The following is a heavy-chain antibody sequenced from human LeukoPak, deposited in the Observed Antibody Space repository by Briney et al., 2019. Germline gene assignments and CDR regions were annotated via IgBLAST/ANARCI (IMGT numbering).Heavy chain of an antibody. CDR1: GFIFSSYA. J-gene: IGHJ4*02. CDR2: ISGSGGST. Sequence: PGGSLRLSCAASGFIFSSYAMSWVRQAPGKGLEWVSTISGSGGSTYYADSVKGRFTISRDNSKNTLYLQMNSLRAEDTAVYYCARAPSYDSSGYYWDDYWGQGTLVTVSS. D-gene: IGHD3-22*01. CDR3: ARAPSYDSSGYYWDDY. V-gene: IGHV3-23*01.